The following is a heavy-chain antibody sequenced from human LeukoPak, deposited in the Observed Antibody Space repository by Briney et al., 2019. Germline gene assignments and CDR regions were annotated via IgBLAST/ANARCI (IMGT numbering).Heavy chain of an antibody. J-gene: IGHJ4*02. Sequence: PGGSLILSCAASGFTFSSYSMNWVRQAPGKGLEWVSYISSSSSTIYYADSVKGRFTISRDNAKNSLYLQMNSLRAEDTAVYYCARGRYYDSSGYPPLGYWGQGTLVTVSS. CDR2: ISSSSSTI. V-gene: IGHV3-48*01. CDR3: ARGRYYDSSGYPPLGY. CDR1: GFTFSSYS. D-gene: IGHD3-22*01.